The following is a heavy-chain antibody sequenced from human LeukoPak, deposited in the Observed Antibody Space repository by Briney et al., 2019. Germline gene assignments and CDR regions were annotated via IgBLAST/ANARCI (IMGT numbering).Heavy chain of an antibody. CDR3: ARERPDSRNLDS. Sequence: GGSLRLSCGASGFTFDDYWMSWVRQAPGKGLEWVSITYSGDTTYYADSVKGRFIISRDDSKNTLSLQMNDLRVEDTAVYYCARERPDSRNLDSWGRGALVTVSS. CDR1: GFTFDDYW. V-gene: IGHV3-66*01. D-gene: IGHD1-14*01. CDR2: TYSGDTT. J-gene: IGHJ4*02.